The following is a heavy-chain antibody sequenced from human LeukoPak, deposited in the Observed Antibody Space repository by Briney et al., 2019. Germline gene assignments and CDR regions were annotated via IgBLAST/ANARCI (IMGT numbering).Heavy chain of an antibody. CDR2: IYSGGDT. V-gene: IGHV3-53*01. CDR3: ARQGASYNNGYYYYHYMAV. J-gene: IGHJ6*03. Sequence: PGGSLRLSCVASGFTVSSNYLTWVRQAPGKGLEWVSVIYSGGDTYYADSVKGRFTISRDNSKNTLYLQMNSLRADDTAVYFCARQGASYNNGYYYYHYMAVWGKGTTVTVFS. D-gene: IGHD1-14*01. CDR1: GFTVSSNY.